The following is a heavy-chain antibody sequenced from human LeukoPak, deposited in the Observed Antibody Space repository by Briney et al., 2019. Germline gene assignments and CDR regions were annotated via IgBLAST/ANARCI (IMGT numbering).Heavy chain of an antibody. CDR3: ARIAAAGPFDY. D-gene: IGHD6-13*01. CDR2: IYGGGSGGST. V-gene: IGHV3-53*01. Sequence: HPGGSLRLSCAASGFNVSSSYMSWVRQAPGKGLEWVSLIYGGGSGGSTSYADSVKGRLTISRDNSKNTLYLQMNSLRAEDTAVYYCARIAAAGPFDYWGQGTLVTVPS. J-gene: IGHJ4*02. CDR1: GFNVSSSY.